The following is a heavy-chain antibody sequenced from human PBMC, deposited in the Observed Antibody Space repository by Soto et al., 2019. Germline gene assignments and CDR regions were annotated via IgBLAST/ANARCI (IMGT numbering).Heavy chain of an antibody. CDR1: GASVSSGNHY. Sequence: QVLMQESGPGLVKPSETLPLTCTVSGASVSSGNHYWSWIRQPPGKRLEWIGFIYNGVITNYSPSLKSRVSISADTSRNQFSLKVSSVTAADTAVYYCARGWDANSWGQGALVTVSS. D-gene: IGHD6-19*01. J-gene: IGHJ4*02. V-gene: IGHV4-61*01. CDR3: ARGWDANS. CDR2: IYNGVIT.